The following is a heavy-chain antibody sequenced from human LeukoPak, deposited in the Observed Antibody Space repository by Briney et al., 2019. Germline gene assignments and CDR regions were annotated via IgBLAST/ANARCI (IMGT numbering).Heavy chain of an antibody. CDR1: GFTFSNYW. CDR2: INSDGRST. J-gene: IGHJ4*02. CDR3: ARDLSSSGWSFDY. V-gene: IGHV3-74*01. Sequence: PGGSLRLSCAASGFTFSNYWMHWVRQAPGKGLVWVSRINSDGRSTNYADSVKGRFTISRDNAKNTLFLQMSSLRAEDAAVYYCARDLSSSGWSFDYWGQGTLVTVSS. D-gene: IGHD6-19*01.